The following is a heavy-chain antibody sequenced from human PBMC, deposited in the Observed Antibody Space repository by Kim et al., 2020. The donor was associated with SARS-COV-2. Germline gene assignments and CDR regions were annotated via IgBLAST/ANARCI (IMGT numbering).Heavy chain of an antibody. Sequence: GGSLRLSCAASGFNFDSFWMSWVRQAPGKGLEWVATIKNDGSEKYSVDSVKGRFTISRDNADKSLDLQMNRLQSEDTAVYYCARELRGRKALDIWGQGT. CDR2: IKNDGSEK. D-gene: IGHD2-15*01. J-gene: IGHJ3*02. CDR3: ARELRGRKALDI. CDR1: GFNFDSFW. V-gene: IGHV3-7*01.